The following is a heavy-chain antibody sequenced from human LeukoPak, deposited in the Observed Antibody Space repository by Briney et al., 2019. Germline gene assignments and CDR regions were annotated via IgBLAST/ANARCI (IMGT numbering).Heavy chain of an antibody. J-gene: IGHJ3*02. V-gene: IGHV1-46*01. CDR3: ATGEGVTEPVGAFDI. CDR2: INPSGGST. D-gene: IGHD2-21*02. Sequence: ASVKVSCKASGYTFTSYYMHWMRQAPGQGLEWMGIINPSGGSTSYAQKFQGRVTMTEDTSTDTAYMELSSLRSEDTAVYYCATGEGVTEPVGAFDIWGQGTMVTVSS. CDR1: GYTFTSYY.